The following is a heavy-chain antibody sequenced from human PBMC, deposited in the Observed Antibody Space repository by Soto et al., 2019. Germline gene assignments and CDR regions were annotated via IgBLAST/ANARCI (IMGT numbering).Heavy chain of an antibody. CDR1: GGTFSSYA. V-gene: IGHV1-69*13. CDR3: ARDQGEYDSSGYSFGMDV. D-gene: IGHD3-22*01. J-gene: IGHJ6*02. Sequence: ASVEVSCKASGGTFSSYAISWVRQAPGQGLEWMGGIIPIFGTANYAQKFQGRVTITADESTSTAYMELSSLRSEDTAVYYCARDQGEYDSSGYSFGMDVWGQGTTVTVSS. CDR2: IIPIFGTA.